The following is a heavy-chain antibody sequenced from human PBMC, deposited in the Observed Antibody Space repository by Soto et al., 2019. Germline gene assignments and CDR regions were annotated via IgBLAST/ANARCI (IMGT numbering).Heavy chain of an antibody. V-gene: IGHV5-51*01. D-gene: IGHD4-17*01. J-gene: IGHJ4*02. CDR1: GYTFTSQW. Sequence: PGESLKISCKGSGYTFTSQWIGWVRQMPGKGLEWMGIIYPSDSDTRYSPSFQGQVTISVDKTISTAYLQWSSLKASDTAMYYCGRIYGLIDYWGQGTQVTVSS. CDR3: GRIYGLIDY. CDR2: IYPSDSDT.